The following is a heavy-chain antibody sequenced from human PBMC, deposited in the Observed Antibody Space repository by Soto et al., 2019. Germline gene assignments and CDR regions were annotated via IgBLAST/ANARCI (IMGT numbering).Heavy chain of an antibody. CDR3: VKDRVVVYV. D-gene: IGHD2-15*01. J-gene: IGHJ6*02. CDR2: ISGSGGST. Sequence: EVQLLESGGALVQPGGSLRLSCAASGFTFSTYAMTWVRQAPGKGLEWVSAISGSGGSTYYADSVKGRFTISRDNSKNTLYLQMNSLRAEDTAVYYCVKDRVVVYVWGQGTTVTVSS. CDR1: GFTFSTYA. V-gene: IGHV3-23*01.